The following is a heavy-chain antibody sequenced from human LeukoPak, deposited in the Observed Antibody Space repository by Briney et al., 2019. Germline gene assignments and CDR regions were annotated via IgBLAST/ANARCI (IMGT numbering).Heavy chain of an antibody. CDR1: GYTFTGYY. Sequence: ASVKVSCKASGYTFTGYYMHWVRQAPGQGLEWMGWINPNSGGTNYAQKLQGRVTMTTDTSTSTAYMELRSLRSDDTAVYYCARALWELLPEDYWGQGTLVTVSS. J-gene: IGHJ4*02. D-gene: IGHD1-26*01. V-gene: IGHV1-2*02. CDR3: ARALWELLPEDY. CDR2: INPNSGGT.